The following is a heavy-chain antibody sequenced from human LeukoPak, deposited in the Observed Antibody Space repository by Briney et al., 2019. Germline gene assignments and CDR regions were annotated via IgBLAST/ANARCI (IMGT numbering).Heavy chain of an antibody. CDR1: GASTSAYY. CDR2: SYSGGNA. V-gene: IGHV4-59*01. CDR3: AHSKRGGGYYINAFAV. J-gene: IGHJ3*01. D-gene: IGHD1-26*01. Sequence: SETLSLTCTVSGASTSAYYWSWIRQPPGKGLEWIGYSYSGGNANYNPSLKSRVTISIDTSENQYSLRLTSVTAADTAVYFCAHSKRGGGYYINAFAVWGQGALVTISS.